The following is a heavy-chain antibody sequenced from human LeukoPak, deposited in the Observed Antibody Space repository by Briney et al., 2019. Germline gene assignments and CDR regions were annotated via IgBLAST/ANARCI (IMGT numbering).Heavy chain of an antibody. D-gene: IGHD3-10*01. CDR2: IRYDGSNK. CDR3: ARGYYYGSGSYWAVEYGMDV. J-gene: IGHJ6*02. V-gene: IGHV3-30*02. Sequence: GGSLRLSCAASGFTFSSYGMHWVRQAPGKGLEWVAFIRYDGSNKYYADSVKGRFTISRDNAKNSLYLQMNSLRAEDTAVYYCARGYYYGSGSYWAVEYGMDVWGQGTTVTVSS. CDR1: GFTFSSYG.